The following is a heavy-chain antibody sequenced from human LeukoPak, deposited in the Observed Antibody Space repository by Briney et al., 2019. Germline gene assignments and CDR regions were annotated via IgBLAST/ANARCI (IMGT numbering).Heavy chain of an antibody. V-gene: IGHV4-59*12. CDR1: GFTFSSYS. D-gene: IGHD6-6*01. J-gene: IGHJ4*02. CDR2: IYYSGST. CDR3: AGGSWQLAEEVY. Sequence: PGGSLRLSCAASGFTFSSYSMNWVRQAPGKGLECIGNIYYSGSTYYNPSLKSRVTISVDTSKNQFSLKLSSVTAADTAVYYCAGGSWQLAEEVYWGQGTLVTVSS.